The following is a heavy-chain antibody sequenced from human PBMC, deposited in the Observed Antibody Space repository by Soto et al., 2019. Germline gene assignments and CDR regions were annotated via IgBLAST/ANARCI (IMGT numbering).Heavy chain of an antibody. Sequence: QVQLVESGGGVVQPGMSLRLSCGASGFIFSRYAMHWVRQAPGKGLEWLAVISYDGGRKQYADSVKGRFIISRDNSENTLYLQLSSLRGDDTAVYYCAKGGIVPAAQGGFDPWGQGTLVTVSS. CDR2: ISYDGGRK. D-gene: IGHD2-2*01. CDR3: AKGGIVPAAQGGFDP. CDR1: GFIFSRYA. J-gene: IGHJ5*02. V-gene: IGHV3-30*18.